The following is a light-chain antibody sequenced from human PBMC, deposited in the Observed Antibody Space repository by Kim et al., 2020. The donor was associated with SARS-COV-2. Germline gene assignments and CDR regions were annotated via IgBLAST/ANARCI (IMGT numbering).Light chain of an antibody. CDR3: QSADSSDTFWV. Sequence: SYELTQPPSVSLSPGQTARTTCSGDALPKQYAYWFQQKPGQAPVLVIYKDTERPSGIPERFSGSTSGTTVTLTISGVQAEDEADYYCQSADSSDTFWVFGGGTQLTVL. CDR1: ALPKQY. CDR2: KDT. J-gene: IGLJ3*02. V-gene: IGLV3-25*03.